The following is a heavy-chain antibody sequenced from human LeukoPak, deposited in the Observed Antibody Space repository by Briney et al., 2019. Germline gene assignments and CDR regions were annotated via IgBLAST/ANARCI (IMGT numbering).Heavy chain of an antibody. Sequence: SQTLPLTCAISGDSVSSNSAAWNWIRQSPSRGLEWLGRTYYRSKWYNDYAGSVKGRITINPDTSKNQFSLQLNSVTPEDTAVYHCVGGGGRPDPWGQGTLVTVSS. D-gene: IGHD3-16*01. V-gene: IGHV6-1*01. J-gene: IGHJ5*02. CDR1: GDSVSSNSAA. CDR3: VGGGGRPDP. CDR2: TYYRSKWYN.